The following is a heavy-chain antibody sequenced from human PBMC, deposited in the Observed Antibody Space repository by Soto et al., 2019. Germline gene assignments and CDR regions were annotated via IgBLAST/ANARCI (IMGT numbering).Heavy chain of an antibody. Sequence: PSEILSLTCAVSGGSISSGVYSWRWIRQPPGKGLEWIGYIYHSGSTYYNPSLKSRVTISVDRSKNQFSLKLSSVTAADTAVYYCARVGNVWFDPWGQATLVTVSS. V-gene: IGHV4-30-2*01. CDR2: IYHSGST. J-gene: IGHJ5*02. CDR1: GGSISSGVYS. CDR3: ARVGNVWFDP.